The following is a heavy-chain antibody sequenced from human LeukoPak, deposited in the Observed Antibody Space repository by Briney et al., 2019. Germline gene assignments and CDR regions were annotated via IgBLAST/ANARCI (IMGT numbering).Heavy chain of an antibody. V-gene: IGHV4-4*08. J-gene: IGHJ4*02. CDR2: VNAVGST. D-gene: IGHD2-2*01. Sequence: SETLSLTCAVSGGSLSGYYWNWIRQPLGKGLEWIGYVNAVGSTKYNPSLSSRLTISVDKSKNQLSLKLNSVTAADSAVYFCARRVPAASGGGFDYWGQGTLVAVSS. CDR1: GGSLSGYY. CDR3: ARRVPAASGGGFDY.